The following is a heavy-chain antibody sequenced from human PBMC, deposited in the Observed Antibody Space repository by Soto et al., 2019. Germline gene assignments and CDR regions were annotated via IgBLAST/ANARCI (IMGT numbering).Heavy chain of an antibody. CDR2: INPSGGST. CDR3: AGDHANQQYYYCMDV. V-gene: IGHV1-46*01. CDR1: GYTFTSYY. Sequence: QVQLVQSGAEVKKPGASVKVSCKASGYTFTSYYMHWVRQAPGQGLEWIGIINPSGGSTSYARKFPGRVTMTRDTSTITVYMELSSLRSEDTAVYYCAGDHANQQYYYCMDVWGQGTTVTVSS. J-gene: IGHJ6*02.